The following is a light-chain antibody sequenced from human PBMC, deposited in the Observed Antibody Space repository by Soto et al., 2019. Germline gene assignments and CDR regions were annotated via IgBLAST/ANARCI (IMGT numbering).Light chain of an antibody. V-gene: IGKV3-11*01. CDR1: QSVSNY. CDR3: QQRHNWMT. Sequence: EIVLTQSPATLSLSPGERATLSCRASQSVSNYLAWYQQKPGQAPRLLIYDASNRATGIPARFSGSGSGTDFSLTINNLEPEDFAVYYCQQRHNWMTFGQGTRLEIK. CDR2: DAS. J-gene: IGKJ5*01.